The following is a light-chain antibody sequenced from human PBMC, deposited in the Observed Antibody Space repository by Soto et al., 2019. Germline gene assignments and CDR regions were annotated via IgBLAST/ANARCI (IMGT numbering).Light chain of an antibody. J-gene: IGKJ2*01. Sequence: DIQLTQSPSFLSASVGDRVTITCRASLCINIFLAWFQQKPGKAPNLLISAASTLQSGVPSRFSGSGSETEFTLTITSLQPEDSATYYCQQRNSYPRTFGQGTKVDI. V-gene: IGKV1-9*01. CDR3: QQRNSYPRT. CDR1: LCINIF. CDR2: AAS.